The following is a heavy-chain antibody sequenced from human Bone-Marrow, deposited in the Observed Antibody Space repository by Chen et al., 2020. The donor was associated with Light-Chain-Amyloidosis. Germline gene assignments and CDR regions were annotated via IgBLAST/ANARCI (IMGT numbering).Heavy chain of an antibody. D-gene: IGHD6-19*01. J-gene: IGHJ4*02. CDR1: GGSICSSNW. V-gene: IGHV4-4*02. CDR3: ASIAVAGGFRLDY. Sequence: VQLRESGPGLVKPSGTLSLTCAVSGGSICSSNWWSWVRQPPGKGLECIGEIYHSGSTTYNPSLKSRVTISVDKSKNQFSLKLSSVTAADTAVYYCASIAVAGGFRLDYWCQGTLVTVSS. CDR2: IYHSGST.